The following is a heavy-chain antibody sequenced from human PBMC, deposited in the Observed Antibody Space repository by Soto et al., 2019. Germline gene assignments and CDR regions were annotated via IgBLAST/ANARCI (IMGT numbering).Heavy chain of an antibody. V-gene: IGHV3-74*01. Sequence: EVQLVESGGGLGQPGGSLRLSCAASGFTFSSYWMHWVRQAPGEGLIWVSRINSDGSRTTYADSVKGRFTISRDNAKNTVYLQMNSLSAEDTAVYYCARIGTGYYYMDVWGKGTTVTVSS. D-gene: IGHD1-1*01. CDR3: ARIGTGYYYMDV. CDR1: GFTFSSYW. J-gene: IGHJ6*03. CDR2: INSDGSRT.